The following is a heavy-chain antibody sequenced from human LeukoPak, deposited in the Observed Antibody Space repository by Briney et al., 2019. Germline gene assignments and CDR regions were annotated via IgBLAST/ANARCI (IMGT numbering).Heavy chain of an antibody. V-gene: IGHV3-7*01. J-gene: IGHJ4*02. CDR3: ARAIKISGSDLGILDY. CDR1: GFTFSNYW. Sequence: PGGSLRLSCAASGFTFSNYWMTWVRQAPGKRLDWVANIRQDGSDKYYVDSVKGQCTISRDNAKNSLYLDMNSLRAEDTAVYYCARAIKISGSDLGILDYWGQGTLVTVSS. CDR2: IRQDGSDK. D-gene: IGHD1-20*01.